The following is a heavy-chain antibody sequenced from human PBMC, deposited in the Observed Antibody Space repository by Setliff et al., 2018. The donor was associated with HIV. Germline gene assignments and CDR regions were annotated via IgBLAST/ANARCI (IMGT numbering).Heavy chain of an antibody. CDR3: ARRTIWGDAFDI. Sequence: SETLSLTCNVSGYSISSGFYWGWIRQPPGKGLEWIGNVFHSGDTDYSPSLKSRVTMSVETSENQFSLRLTSVTAADTAVYYCARRTIWGDAFDIWG. CDR1: GYSISSGFY. D-gene: IGHD3-3*01. V-gene: IGHV4-38-2*02. J-gene: IGHJ3*02. CDR2: VFHSGDT.